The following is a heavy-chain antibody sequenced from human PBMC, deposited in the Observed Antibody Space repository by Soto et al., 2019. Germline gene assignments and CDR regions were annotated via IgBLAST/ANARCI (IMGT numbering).Heavy chain of an antibody. CDR2: ISGSGFKK. V-gene: IGHV3-23*01. D-gene: IGHD1-26*01. Sequence: GSLRLSCAASGFIFENFGMSWVRQAPGKGLEWISSISGSGFKKYYADSVKGRFTISRDNSRSTVYLELNNLSAEDTAVYHCAKNQGVELVPLATVDWFDPWGQGSVVTVSS. CDR1: GFIFENFG. J-gene: IGHJ5*02. CDR3: AKNQGVELVPLATVDWFDP.